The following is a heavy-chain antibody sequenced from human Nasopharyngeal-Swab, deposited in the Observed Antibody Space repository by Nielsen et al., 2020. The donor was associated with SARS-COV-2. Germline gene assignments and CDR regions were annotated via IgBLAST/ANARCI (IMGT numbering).Heavy chain of an antibody. D-gene: IGHD4-23*01. CDR1: GYTLTELY. CDR2: FAPDDGET. V-gene: IGHV1-24*01. CDR3: ATGPVVAPLHWFDP. Sequence: ASVTVSCKVSGYTLTELYMHCERQAPGNGLEWMGGFAPDDGETIYAQKYQGRVTMPEDPSTDTAYMELSCLRSEHKSVYYCATGPVVAPLHWFDPWGQRTLLNVSS. J-gene: IGHJ5*02.